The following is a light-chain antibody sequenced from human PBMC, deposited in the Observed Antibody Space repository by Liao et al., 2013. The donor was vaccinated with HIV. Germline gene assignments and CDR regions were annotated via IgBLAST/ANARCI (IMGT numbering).Light chain of an antibody. Sequence: SYELTQPPSVSVSPRQTASITCSGDKLGDKYACWYQQKPGQSPVLVIYQDSKRPSGIPERFSGSNSGNTATLTISGTQAMDESDYYCQAWDSYTEDVVFGGGTKLTVL. CDR2: QDS. CDR1: KLGDKY. CDR3: QAWDSYTEDVV. V-gene: IGLV3-1*01. J-gene: IGLJ2*01.